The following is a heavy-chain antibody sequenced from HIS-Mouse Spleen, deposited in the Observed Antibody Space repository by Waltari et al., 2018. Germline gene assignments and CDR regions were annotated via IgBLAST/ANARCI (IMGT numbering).Heavy chain of an antibody. CDR2: IYYSGST. CDR3: AREIPYSSSWYDWYFDL. CDR1: GGSIRSSSYY. Sequence: QLQLQESGPGLVKPSETLSLTCPVSGGSIRSSSYYWVWIRPPPGKGLEWIGSIYYSGSTYYNPSLKSRVTISVDTSKNQFSLKLSSVTAADTAVYYCAREIPYSSSWYDWYFDLWGRGTLVTVSS. V-gene: IGHV4-39*07. J-gene: IGHJ2*01. D-gene: IGHD6-13*01.